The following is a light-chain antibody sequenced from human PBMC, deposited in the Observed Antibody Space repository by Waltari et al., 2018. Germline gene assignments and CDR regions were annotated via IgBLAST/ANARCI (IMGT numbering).Light chain of an antibody. CDR1: SPNTGPYC. CDR2: RNN. Sequence: QSVLTQPPSASGTPGQRVTISCSGSSPNTGPYCLYWYQQFPGTAPKLLIYRNNQRPSGVPDRFSGSKSGTSASLAIGGLRSEDEADYYCATWDDSLTAWVFGGGTKVTVL. J-gene: IGLJ3*02. CDR3: ATWDDSLTAWV. V-gene: IGLV1-47*01.